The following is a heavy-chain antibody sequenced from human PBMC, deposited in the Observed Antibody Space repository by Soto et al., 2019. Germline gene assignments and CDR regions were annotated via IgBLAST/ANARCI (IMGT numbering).Heavy chain of an antibody. CDR1: GGTFSSYA. CDR3: ARAGRGYSYGSRVNYYYYGMDV. J-gene: IGHJ6*02. CDR2: IIPIFGTA. V-gene: IGHV1-69*06. Sequence: GASVKVSCKASGGTFSSYAISWVRQAPGQGLEWMGGIIPIFGTANYAQKFQGRVTITADKSTSTAYMELSSLRSEDTAVYYCARAGRGYSYGSRVNYYYYGMDVWGQGTTVTVSS. D-gene: IGHD5-18*01.